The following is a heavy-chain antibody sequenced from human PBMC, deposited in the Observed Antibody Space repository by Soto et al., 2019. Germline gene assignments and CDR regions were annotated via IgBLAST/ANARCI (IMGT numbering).Heavy chain of an antibody. Sequence: SLTGTVSGGSISSSSSYWGWIRQPPGKGLEWIGSIYYSGSTYYNPSLKSRVTISVDTSKNQFSLKLSSVTAADTAVYYCARAYLGSSIAARSSLYWFDPWGQGTLVTVSS. D-gene: IGHD6-6*01. CDR3: ARAYLGSSIAARSSLYWFDP. V-gene: IGHV4-39*07. CDR2: IYYSGST. CDR1: GGSISSSSSY. J-gene: IGHJ5*02.